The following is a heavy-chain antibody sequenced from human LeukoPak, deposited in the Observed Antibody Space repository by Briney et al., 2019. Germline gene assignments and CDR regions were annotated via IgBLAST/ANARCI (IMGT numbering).Heavy chain of an antibody. Sequence: SSETLSLTCTVSGGSINNASYHWGWIRQPPGKGLEWIGRIYYNGSTYYSPSLKSRLTISVDTSKNHFSLRLTSVTAADTAVYYCARHYYDSSGYWSPPGDYWAQGTLVTVSS. CDR2: IYYNGST. V-gene: IGHV4-39*01. D-gene: IGHD3-22*01. J-gene: IGHJ4*02. CDR1: GGSINNASYH. CDR3: ARHYYDSSGYWSPPGDY.